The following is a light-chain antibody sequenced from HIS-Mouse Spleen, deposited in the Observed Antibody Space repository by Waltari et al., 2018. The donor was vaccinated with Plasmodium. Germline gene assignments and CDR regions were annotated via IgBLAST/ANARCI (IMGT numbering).Light chain of an antibody. J-gene: IGLJ1*01. CDR1: SSDVGGYNY. CDR2: DVS. V-gene: IGLV2-11*01. Sequence: QSALTQPRSVSGSPGQSVTISCTGTSSDVGGYNYVSWYQQHPGEAPKPMIYDVSKRPSGSPVRFSGSKSGNTASLTISGLQAEDEADYYCCSYAGSYTYVFGTGTKVTVL. CDR3: CSYAGSYTYV.